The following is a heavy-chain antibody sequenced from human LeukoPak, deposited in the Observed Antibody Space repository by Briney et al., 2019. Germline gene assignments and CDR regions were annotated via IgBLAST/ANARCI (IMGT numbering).Heavy chain of an antibody. CDR3: ARDPSVLWFGEPDAFDI. CDR2: ISSSSSYI. CDR1: GFTFSSYS. V-gene: IGHV3-21*01. Sequence: PGGSLRLSCAASGFTFSSYSMNWVRQAPGKGLEWVSSISSSSSYIYYADSVKGRFTISRDNAKNSLYLQMNSLRAEDTAVYYCARDPSVLWFGEPDAFDIWGQGTMVTVSS. D-gene: IGHD3-10*01. J-gene: IGHJ3*02.